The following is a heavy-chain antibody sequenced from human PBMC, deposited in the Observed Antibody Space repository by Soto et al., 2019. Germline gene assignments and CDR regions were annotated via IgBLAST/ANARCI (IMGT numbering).Heavy chain of an antibody. Sequence: WGSLRLSCAASGFTCSTYAMTWVRQAPGQGLEWVSSIGNSAGDTYYADSVKGRFTISRDNSKNTLYLQMDSLRAEDTAIYYCAKNYHFDSWGQGTLVTVSS. CDR3: AKNYHFDS. D-gene: IGHD2-2*01. CDR1: GFTCSTYA. CDR2: IGNSAGDT. V-gene: IGHV3-23*01. J-gene: IGHJ5*01.